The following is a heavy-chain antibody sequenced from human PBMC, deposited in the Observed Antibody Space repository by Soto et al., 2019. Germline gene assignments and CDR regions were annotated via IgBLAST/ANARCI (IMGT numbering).Heavy chain of an antibody. CDR1: GFTFSNAW. J-gene: IGHJ4*01. CDR3: TTDSYSTIIVVRFDY. CDR2: IKSKTDGGTA. V-gene: IGHV3-15*07. Sequence: PGGSLRLSCAASGFTFSNAWINWVRQAPGKGLEWVGRIKSKTDGGTADFAAPVKGRFAISRDDSKNTVYLQMNSLKTGDTAVYYCTTDSYSTIIVVRFDYWGHGTLVTVSS. D-gene: IGHD3-22*01.